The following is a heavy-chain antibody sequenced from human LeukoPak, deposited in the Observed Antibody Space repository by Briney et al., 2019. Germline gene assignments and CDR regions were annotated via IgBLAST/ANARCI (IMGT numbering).Heavy chain of an antibody. CDR3: ARDGYCSGGSCYSATDY. Sequence: GGSLRLSCGASGFTFSTYSMNWVRQAPGKGLEWVSYISSSSSTIYYADSVRGRFTISRDNAKNSLFLQMNSLRAEDTAVYYCARDGYCSGGSCYSATDYWGQGTLVTVSS. CDR1: GFTFSTYS. D-gene: IGHD2-15*01. V-gene: IGHV3-48*04. J-gene: IGHJ4*02. CDR2: ISSSSSTI.